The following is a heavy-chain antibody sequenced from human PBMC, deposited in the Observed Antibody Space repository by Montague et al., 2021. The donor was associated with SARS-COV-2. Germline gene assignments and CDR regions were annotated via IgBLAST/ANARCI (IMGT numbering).Heavy chain of an antibody. CDR1: GASISAGIYY. CDR3: ARFGSGTLEFDL. J-gene: IGHJ4*02. V-gene: IGHV4-61*02. D-gene: IGHD1-26*01. Sequence: TLSLTCTVSGASISAGIYYWGWIRQPAGKGLEWIGRIRTTGHTDYNSSLESRVFMSVDTSTNQSSLSLTSVTAADTAVYFCARFGSGTLEFDLWGQGTLVTVSS. CDR2: IRTTGHT.